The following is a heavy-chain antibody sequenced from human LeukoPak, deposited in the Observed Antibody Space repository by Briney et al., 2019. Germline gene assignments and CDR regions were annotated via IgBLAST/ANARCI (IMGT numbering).Heavy chain of an antibody. CDR3: ARASYGLSP. J-gene: IGHJ5*02. D-gene: IGHD2/OR15-2a*01. V-gene: IGHV3-33*01. Sequence: SGRSLRLSRAASGFTFSSYGMHWVRQAPGKGLEWVAVIWYDGSNKYYADSVKGRFTISRDNSKNTLYLQMNSLRAEDTAVYYCARASYGLSPWGQGALVTVSS. CDR2: IWYDGSNK. CDR1: GFTFSSYG.